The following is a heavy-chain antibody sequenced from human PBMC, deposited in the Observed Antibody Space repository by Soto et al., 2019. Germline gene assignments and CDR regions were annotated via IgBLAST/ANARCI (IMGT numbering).Heavy chain of an antibody. CDR2: IYPGDSDA. CDR1: GYNFATYW. J-gene: IGHJ5*02. D-gene: IGHD4-17*01. CDR3: ARHGFYGDYASNYFDP. Sequence: GESLKISCKSSGYNFATYWIAWVRQMPGKGLEYMGIIYPGDSDARYSPSFQGQVTFSADKSISTAYLQWSSLAASDTAIYYCARHGFYGDYASNYFDPWGQGTLVTVSS. V-gene: IGHV5-51*01.